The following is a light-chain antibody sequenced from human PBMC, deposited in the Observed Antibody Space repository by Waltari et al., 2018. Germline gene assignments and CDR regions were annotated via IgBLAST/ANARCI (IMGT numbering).Light chain of an antibody. V-gene: IGKV1-39*01. Sequence: DVQMTQSPSSLSASVGDTVTTTCRASQTISRYLNWYQQQPGKAPKLLIYAATTLQSEDPSRFTGSGSGTDFTLTISSVQPEDFATYYCQQSYSTPRTFGQGTKLDIK. CDR1: QTISRY. CDR3: QQSYSTPRT. CDR2: AAT. J-gene: IGKJ2*01.